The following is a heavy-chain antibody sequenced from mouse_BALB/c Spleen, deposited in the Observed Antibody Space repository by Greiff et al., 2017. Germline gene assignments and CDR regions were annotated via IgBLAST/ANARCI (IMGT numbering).Heavy chain of an antibody. CDR1: GFTFSSYA. Sequence: EVQVVESGGGLVKPGGSLKLSCAASGFTFSSYAMSWVRQSPEKRLEWVAEISSGGSYTYYPDTVTGRFTISRDNAKNTLYLEMSSLRSEDTAMYYCARALQLGLPSWFAYWGQGTLVTVSA. CDR3: ARALQLGLPSWFAY. CDR2: ISSGGSYT. J-gene: IGHJ3*01. V-gene: IGHV5-9-4*01. D-gene: IGHD3-1*01.